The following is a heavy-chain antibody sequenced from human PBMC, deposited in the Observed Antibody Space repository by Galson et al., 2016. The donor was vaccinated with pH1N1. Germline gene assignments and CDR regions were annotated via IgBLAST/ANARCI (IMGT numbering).Heavy chain of an antibody. J-gene: IGHJ2*01. V-gene: IGHV1-24*01. D-gene: IGHD1-26*01. CDR2: FDPEDDKP. CDR3: ATEDRGSYYVPLYVDL. Sequence: SVKVSCKVSGYTLSELAIHWVRQTPGKGLEWMGGFDPEDDKPFYAQTFEGRVTMTQDTSTDTDYMQLSSLTSDDAAVYYCATEDRGSYYVPLYVDLWGLGTLVSVCS. CDR1: GYTLSELA.